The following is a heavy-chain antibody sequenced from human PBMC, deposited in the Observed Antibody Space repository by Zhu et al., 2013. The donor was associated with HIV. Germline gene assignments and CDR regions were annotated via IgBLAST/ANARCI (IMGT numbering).Heavy chain of an antibody. CDR2: IVVGSGNR. J-gene: IGHJ1*01. Sequence: QLVQSGPEVKKPGTSVKVSCKASGFTFTSSAVQWVRQARGQRLEWIGWIVVGSGNRNYAQKFQERVTITRDMSTSTVYMELTSLRSEDTAIYYCAASRDGNNFYQFQHWGQGTLVTVSS. CDR3: AASRDGNNFYQFQH. D-gene: IGHD2-2*01. CDR1: GFTFTSSA. V-gene: IGHV1-58*01.